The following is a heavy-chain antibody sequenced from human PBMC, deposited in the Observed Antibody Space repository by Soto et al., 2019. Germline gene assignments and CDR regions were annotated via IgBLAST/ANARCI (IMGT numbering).Heavy chain of an antibody. D-gene: IGHD3-10*01. V-gene: IGHV1-18*01. CDR2: ISAYNGNT. J-gene: IGHJ4*02. CDR1: GYTFTSYG. CDR3: ARDALWFGESAFDY. Sequence: ASVKVSCKASGYTFTSYGISWVRQAPGQGLEWMGWISAYNGNTNYAQKLQGRVTMTTDTSTSTAYMELRSLRSDDTAVYYCARDALWFGESAFDYWGQGTLVTVSS.